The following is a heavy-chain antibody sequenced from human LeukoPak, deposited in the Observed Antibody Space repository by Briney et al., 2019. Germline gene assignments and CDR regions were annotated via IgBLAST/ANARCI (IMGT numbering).Heavy chain of an antibody. D-gene: IGHD4-11*01. CDR3: ARVVYSNFWPQGMDL. V-gene: IGHV4-59*01. J-gene: IGHJ6*01. CDR1: GDSISSYY. CDR2: IYNSETT. Sequence: ESGPGLVNPSETLSLTCTVSGDSISSYYWSWIRQPPGKGPEWIGYIYNSETTNYNPSLESRVTISEHMHKNQFSLMLTSVTAADTAVYYCARVVYSNFWPQGMDLWPEGPTVRVPS.